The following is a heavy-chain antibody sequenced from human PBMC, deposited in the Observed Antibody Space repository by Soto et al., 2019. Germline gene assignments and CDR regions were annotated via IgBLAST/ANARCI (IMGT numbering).Heavy chain of an antibody. CDR2: IYYSGST. D-gene: IGHD3-10*01. V-gene: IGHV4-31*03. J-gene: IGHJ4*02. Sequence: QVQLQESGPGLVTPSQTLSLTCTVSGGSINSGGHYWSWIRQHPGKGLEWIGYIYYSGSTYYNPSLESRVSISIDPSKNLIFLKLRYVTAADTAVYYCAAFGLLWFGEPPADSDYWGQGTLVTVSS. CDR1: GGSINSGGHY. CDR3: AAFGLLWFGEPPADSDY.